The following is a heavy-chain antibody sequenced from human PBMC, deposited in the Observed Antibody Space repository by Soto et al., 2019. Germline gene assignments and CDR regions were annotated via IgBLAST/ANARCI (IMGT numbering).Heavy chain of an antibody. CDR3: ARDNILGILYGGMDV. V-gene: IGHV4-30-4*01. CDR1: GGSISSGDYY. D-gene: IGHD3-3*01. J-gene: IGHJ6*02. CDR2: IYYSGST. Sequence: PSETLSLTCTVSGGSISSGDYYWSWIRQPPGKGLEWIGYIYYSGSTYYNLSLKSRVTISVDTSKNQFSLKLSSVTAADTAVYYCARDNILGILYGGMDVWGQGTTVTVSS.